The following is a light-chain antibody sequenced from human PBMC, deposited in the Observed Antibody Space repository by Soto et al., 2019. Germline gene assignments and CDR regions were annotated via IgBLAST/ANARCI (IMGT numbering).Light chain of an antibody. Sequence: QSVLTQPPSASGTPGQRVTISCSGSSSNIGSNTVNWYQQLPGTAPKLLIYNTNRRPSGVPDRFTGSQSGTSASLAISGLQSEDEADYYCAAYDDSLPWVFGGGTQLTVL. J-gene: IGLJ3*02. CDR2: NTN. CDR3: AAYDDSLPWV. V-gene: IGLV1-44*01. CDR1: SSNIGSNT.